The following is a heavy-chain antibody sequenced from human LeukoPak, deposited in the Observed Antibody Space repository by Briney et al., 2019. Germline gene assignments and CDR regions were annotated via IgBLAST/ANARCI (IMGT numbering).Heavy chain of an antibody. CDR1: GGSISSSSYY. J-gene: IGHJ3*02. CDR2: IYYSGST. V-gene: IGHV4-39*07. D-gene: IGHD3-9*01. Sequence: SETLSLTCTVSGGSISSSSYYWGWIRQPPGKGLEWIGSIYYSGSTYYNPSLKSRVTISVDTSKNQFSLKLSSVTAADTAMYYCARDGFLTGQWGDAFDIWGQGTMVSVSS. CDR3: ARDGFLTGQWGDAFDI.